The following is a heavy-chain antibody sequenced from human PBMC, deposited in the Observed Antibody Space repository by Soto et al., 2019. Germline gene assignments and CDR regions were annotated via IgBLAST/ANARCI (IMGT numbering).Heavy chain of an antibody. CDR2: IYHSGST. Sequence: SDTLALTCAVSGGSFIGSNWWSWVRQPPGKGLEWIGEIYHSGSTNYNPSLKSRVTISVDKSKNQFSLKLSSVTAADTAVYYCARVVGGYYYGMDVWGQGTTVTVSS. D-gene: IGHD2-2*01. CDR3: ARVVGGYYYGMDV. V-gene: IGHV4-4*02. CDR1: GGSFIGSNW. J-gene: IGHJ6*02.